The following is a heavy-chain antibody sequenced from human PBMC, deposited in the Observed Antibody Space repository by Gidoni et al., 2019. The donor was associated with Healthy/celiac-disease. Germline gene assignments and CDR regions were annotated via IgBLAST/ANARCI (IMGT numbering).Heavy chain of an antibody. CDR3: AEGYDYPLEYFQH. J-gene: IGHJ1*01. CDR2: ISGSGGST. V-gene: IGHV3-23*01. D-gene: IGHD4-17*01. Sequence: EVQLLESGGGLVQPGGSLRLSCAAPGFTFSSYAMSWVRQAPGKGLEWVSAISGSGGSTYYADSVKGRFTISRDNSKNTLYLQMNSLRAEDTAVYYCAEGYDYPLEYFQHWGQGTLVTVSS. CDR1: GFTFSSYA.